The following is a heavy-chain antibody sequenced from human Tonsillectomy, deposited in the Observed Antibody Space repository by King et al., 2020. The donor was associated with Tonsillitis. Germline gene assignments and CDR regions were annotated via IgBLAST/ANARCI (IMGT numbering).Heavy chain of an antibody. Sequence: VQLVESGGGVVQPGGSLRLSFAASGFTFDDYAMHWVRQDPGKGLEWVSLISGDGGSTYYSVSVKGRFTISRDNSKNSLYLQMNSLRTEDTALYCCAQSRSYYDFWSGSQDYYYMDVWGKGTTVTVSS. D-gene: IGHD3-3*01. J-gene: IGHJ6*03. CDR1: GFTFDDYA. CDR2: ISGDGGST. V-gene: IGHV3-43*02. CDR3: AQSRSYYDFWSGSQDYYYMDV.